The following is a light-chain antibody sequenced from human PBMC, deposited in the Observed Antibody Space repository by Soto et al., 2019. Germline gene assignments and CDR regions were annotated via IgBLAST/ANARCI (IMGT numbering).Light chain of an antibody. CDR3: SSFAGSNNFPYV. J-gene: IGLJ1*01. CDR2: TND. Sequence: QSALTQPPSSSGTPGQRVTISCSGGSSNIGTNPVNWYQHLPGTAPKLLMHTNDRRPSGVPDRFSGSKSGNTASLTVSGLQAEDEADYYCSSFAGSNNFPYVFGTGTKVTVL. CDR1: SSNIGTNP. V-gene: IGLV1-44*01.